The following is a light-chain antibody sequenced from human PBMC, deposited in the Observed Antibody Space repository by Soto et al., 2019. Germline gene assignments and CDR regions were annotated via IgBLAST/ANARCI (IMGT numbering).Light chain of an antibody. Sequence: DIQMTQSPSSLSASVGDRVTITCRASQSISNYLNWYQQKPGKAPKLLIYDASSLQSGVQSRFSGSGFGTDFTLNISSLQPEDVATYYCHQSYGRVTVGQGTKVDSK. J-gene: IGKJ1*01. CDR1: QSISNY. V-gene: IGKV1-39*01. CDR3: HQSYGRVT. CDR2: DAS.